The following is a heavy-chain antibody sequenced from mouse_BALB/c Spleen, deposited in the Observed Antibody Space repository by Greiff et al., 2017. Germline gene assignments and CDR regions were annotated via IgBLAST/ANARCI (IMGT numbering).Heavy chain of an antibody. CDR1: GFTFSSYA. CDR2: ISSGGSYT. J-gene: IGHJ4*01. CDR3: ARGGYDDAMDD. D-gene: IGHD2-2*01. V-gene: IGHV5-9-3*01. Sequence: DVKLVESGGGLVKPGGSLKLSCAASGFTFSSYAMSWVRQTPEKRLEWVATISSGGSYTYYPDSVKGRFTISRDNAKNTLYLQMSSLRSEDTAMYYCARGGYDDAMDDWGQGTSVTVSS.